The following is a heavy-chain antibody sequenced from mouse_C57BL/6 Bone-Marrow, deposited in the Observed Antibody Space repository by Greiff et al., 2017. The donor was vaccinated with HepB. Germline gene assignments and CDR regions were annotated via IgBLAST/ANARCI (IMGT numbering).Heavy chain of an antibody. D-gene: IGHD1-1*01. Sequence: VQLKQSGPGLVKPSQTVFLTCTVTGISITTGNYRWSWIRQFPGNKLEWIGYIYYSGTITYNPSLTSRTTITRDTPKNQFFLEMNSLTAEDTATYYCAREGRSSHFDYWGQGTTLTVSS. V-gene: IGHV3-5*01. CDR2: IYYSGTI. J-gene: IGHJ2*01. CDR1: GISITTGNYR. CDR3: AREGRSSHFDY.